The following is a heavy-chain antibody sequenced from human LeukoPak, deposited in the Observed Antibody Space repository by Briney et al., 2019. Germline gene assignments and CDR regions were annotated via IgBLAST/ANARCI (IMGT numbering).Heavy chain of an antibody. V-gene: IGHV3-43*01. J-gene: IGHJ6*03. Sequence: GGPLRLSCTASGFTFDDYSMHWVRQTPGKGLEWVSLISWDGGSTSYADSVKGRFTISRDSSKTSLYLQMNSLRTEDTALYYCAKAHVVYYYMEVWGKGTTVTVSS. CDR3: AKAHVVYYYMEV. CDR1: GFTFDDYS. CDR2: ISWDGGST. D-gene: IGHD2-15*01.